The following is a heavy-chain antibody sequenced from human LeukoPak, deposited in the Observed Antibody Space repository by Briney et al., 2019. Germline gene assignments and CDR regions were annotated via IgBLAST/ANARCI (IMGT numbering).Heavy chain of an antibody. V-gene: IGHV3-30*04. CDR2: ISYDGSNK. CDR3: ARVGHYYDSSGYYSFVDH. CDR1: GFTFSSYA. J-gene: IGHJ4*02. Sequence: GRSLRLSCAASGFTFSSYAMHWVRQAPGKGLEWVAVISYDGSNKYYADSVKGRFTISRDNSKNTLYLQMNSLRAEDTAVYYCARVGHYYDSSGYYSFVDHWAQGTLVTVSS. D-gene: IGHD3-22*01.